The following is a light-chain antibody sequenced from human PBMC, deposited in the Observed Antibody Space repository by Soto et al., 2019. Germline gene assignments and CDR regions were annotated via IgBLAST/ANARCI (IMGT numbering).Light chain of an antibody. CDR1: QTINNK. J-gene: IGKJ2*01. CDR2: DGY. V-gene: IGKV1-5*01. CDR3: QQYDSYSRYT. Sequence: DIQMTQSPSTLSASVGDRVTITCRASQTINNKLAWYQKKPGKAPKLLIYDGYSLESGVPSRFSGSGAGTEFTLPLGGLQPEDFANSYWQQYDSYSRYTCGRGSKLDIK.